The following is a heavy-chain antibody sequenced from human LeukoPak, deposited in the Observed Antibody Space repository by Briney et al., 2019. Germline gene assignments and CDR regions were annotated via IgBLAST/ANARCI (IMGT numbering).Heavy chain of an antibody. D-gene: IGHD1-26*01. V-gene: IGHV3-23*01. CDR3: AKDRTVGASYWYFDL. CDR2: ISGSGGST. CDR1: GFTFSSYA. J-gene: IGHJ2*01. Sequence: PGGSLRLSCEASGFTFSSYAMSWVRQAPGKGLEWVSAISGSGGSTYYADSVKGRFTISRDNSKNTLYLHMNTLRAEDTAIYYCAKDRTVGASYWYFDLWGRGTLVTVSS.